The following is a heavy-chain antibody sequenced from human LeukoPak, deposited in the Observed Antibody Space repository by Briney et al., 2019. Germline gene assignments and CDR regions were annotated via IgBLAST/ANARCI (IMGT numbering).Heavy chain of an antibody. J-gene: IGHJ4*02. CDR3: ARDETKRGYSYGTSPFDC. V-gene: IGHV3-30*04. D-gene: IGHD5-18*01. CDR1: GYTFSAYA. CDR2: ISYDGSNK. Sequence: PGGSLRLSCAASGYTFSAYAIHWVRQAPGKGLEWVALISYDGSNKYYADSVKGRFTISRDNSKNTLYLQMNSLTAEVTAVYFCARDETKRGYSYGTSPFDCWGQGTLVTVSS.